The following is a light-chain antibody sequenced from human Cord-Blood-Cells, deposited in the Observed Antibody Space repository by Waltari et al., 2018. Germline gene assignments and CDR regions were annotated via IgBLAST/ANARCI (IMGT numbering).Light chain of an antibody. J-gene: IGKJ3*01. CDR1: QSVLYSSNNKNY. Sequence: DIVMNQSPDSLAVSLGERATINCKSSQSVLYSSNNKNYLAWYQQKPGQPPKLLIYWASTRESGVPDRFRGSGSGTDFTLTVSSLQAEDVAVYYCQQYYSTPFTFGPGTKVDIK. CDR3: QQYYSTPFT. V-gene: IGKV4-1*01. CDR2: WAS.